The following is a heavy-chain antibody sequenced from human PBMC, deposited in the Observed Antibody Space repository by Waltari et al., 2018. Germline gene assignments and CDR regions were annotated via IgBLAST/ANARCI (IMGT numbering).Heavy chain of an antibody. CDR2: IYDSGST. CDR3: ARANGESSSSDYYYYYGMDV. CDR1: GGSISSGDYY. Sequence: QVQLQESGPGLVKPSQTLSLTCTVSGGSISSGDYYWSWIRPPPGKGLEWIGYIYDSGSTHYNPSLKSRVTISVDTSKNQFSLKLSSVTAADTAVYYCARANGESSSSDYYYYYGMDVWGQGTTVTVSS. D-gene: IGHD6-6*01. V-gene: IGHV4-30-4*08. J-gene: IGHJ6*02.